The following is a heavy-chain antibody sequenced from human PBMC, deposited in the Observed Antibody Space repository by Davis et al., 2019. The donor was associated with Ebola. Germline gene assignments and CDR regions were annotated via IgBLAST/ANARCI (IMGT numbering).Heavy chain of an antibody. CDR3: ARDVGGRAGY. Sequence: GSLRLSCAASGFTFISYDMSWVRQVPGKGLEWVSTISTNEDHTHYSDSVKGRFTISRDNSKNTLYLQMNSLRADDTAVYYCARDVGGRAGYWGQGTLVTVSS. CDR2: ISTNEDHT. CDR1: GFTFISYD. J-gene: IGHJ4*02. V-gene: IGHV3-23*01.